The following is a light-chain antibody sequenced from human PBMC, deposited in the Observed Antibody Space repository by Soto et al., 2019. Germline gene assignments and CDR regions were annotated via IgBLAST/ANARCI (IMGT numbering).Light chain of an antibody. CDR3: MQALQTPYT. J-gene: IGKJ2*01. V-gene: IGKV2-28*01. CDR2: LTF. Sequence: DIVMTQSPLSLPVTPGEPASISCRSSQSLLHSDGYTYMDWYLQKPGQSPQVLIYLTFNRASGGPDRFSGSGSGTDFTLKISRVEAEDAGVYYCMQALQTPYTFGQGTKLEI. CDR1: QSLLHSDGYTY.